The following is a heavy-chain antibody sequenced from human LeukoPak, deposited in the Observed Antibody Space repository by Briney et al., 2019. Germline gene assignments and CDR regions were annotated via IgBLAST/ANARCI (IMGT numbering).Heavy chain of an antibody. Sequence: GGSLRLSCAVSGFSVTNNYMSWVRQAPGKGLEWVSVFYVGGATYCADSVKGRFTISRDNSENTLYLQMKSLRAEDTAVYYCARGDGYNFFDYWGQGTLVTVSS. CDR3: ARGDGYNFFDY. V-gene: IGHV3-53*01. D-gene: IGHD5-24*01. J-gene: IGHJ4*02. CDR1: GFSVTNNY. CDR2: FYVGGAT.